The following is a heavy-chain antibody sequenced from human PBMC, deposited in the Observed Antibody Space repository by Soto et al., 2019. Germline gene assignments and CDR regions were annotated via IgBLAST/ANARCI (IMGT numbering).Heavy chain of an antibody. CDR1: AVSISSGSF. CDR3: ARSAGWYAVNS. J-gene: IGHJ4*02. V-gene: IGHV4-4*02. Sequence: QVQLQESGPGLVKPSGTLSLTCAVSAVSISSGSFWRWVRQPPGKGSEWIGEIHHRGSTNYNPSLKSQVTIGVDTSKNHFSLKLTSVTAADTAVYYCARSAGWYAVNSWGQGILVIVSS. D-gene: IGHD6-19*01. CDR2: IHHRGST.